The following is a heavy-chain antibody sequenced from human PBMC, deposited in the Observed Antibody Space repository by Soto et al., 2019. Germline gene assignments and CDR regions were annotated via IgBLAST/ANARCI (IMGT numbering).Heavy chain of an antibody. Sequence: EAQLVQSGGGLVQPGGSLQLSCAASGFTFGGSPVHWVRQASGKGLEWVGRIRSDSASSAIAYAASVRGRFTLSRDDSKNTAYLQVNSLEVEDTALYYGVLDGCRRTGCYSLDLWGQGTLVTVSS. CDR3: VLDGCRRTGCYSLDL. V-gene: IGHV3-73*01. CDR1: GFTFGGSP. J-gene: IGHJ5*02. D-gene: IGHD2-2*01. CDR2: IRSDSASSAI.